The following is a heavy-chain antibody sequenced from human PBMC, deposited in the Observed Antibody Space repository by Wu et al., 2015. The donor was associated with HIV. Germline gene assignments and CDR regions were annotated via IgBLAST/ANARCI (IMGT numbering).Heavy chain of an antibody. CDR2: ISAYNGNT. V-gene: IGHV1-18*01. J-gene: IGHJ2*01. D-gene: IGHD3-9*01. CDR3: ARVRDYDILTGYYNNWYFDL. Sequence: QVQLVQSGAEVKKPGASVKVSCKASGYTFTSYGISWVRQAPGQGLEWMGWISAYNGNTNYAQKLQGRVTMTTDTSTSTAYMELRSLRSDDTAVYYCARVRDYDILTGYYNNWYFDLWGRGTLVTVSS. CDR1: GYTFTSYG.